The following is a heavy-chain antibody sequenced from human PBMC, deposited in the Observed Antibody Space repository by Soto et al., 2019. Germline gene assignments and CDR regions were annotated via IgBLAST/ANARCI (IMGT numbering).Heavy chain of an antibody. V-gene: IGHV1-69*12. CDR3: ARVEGVIPGLKEAYGMDV. J-gene: IGHJ6*02. Sequence: QVQLVQSGAEVKKPGSSVKVSCKASGGTFSSYAISWVRQAPGQGLEWMGGIIPIFGTANYAQKFQGRVTITADESPSTAYMELSSLRSEDTAVYYCARVEGVIPGLKEAYGMDVCGQGTTVTVS. D-gene: IGHD3-16*02. CDR1: GGTFSSYA. CDR2: IIPIFGTA.